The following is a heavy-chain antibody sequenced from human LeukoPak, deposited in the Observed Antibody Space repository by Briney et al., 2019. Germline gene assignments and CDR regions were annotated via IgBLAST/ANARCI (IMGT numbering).Heavy chain of an antibody. CDR3: AYGREVPGAFDT. V-gene: IGHV3-30-3*01. CDR1: GFTFDDYA. Sequence: QPGRSLRLSCAASGFTFDDYAMHWVRQAPGKGLEWVAVISYDGSNKYYADSVKGRFTISRDNSKNTLYLQMNSLRAEDTAVYYCAYGREVPGAFDTWGQGTMVTVSS. CDR2: ISYDGSNK. D-gene: IGHD4-17*01. J-gene: IGHJ3*02.